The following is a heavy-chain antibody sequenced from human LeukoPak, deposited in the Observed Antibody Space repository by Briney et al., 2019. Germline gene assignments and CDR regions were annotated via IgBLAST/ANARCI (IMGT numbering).Heavy chain of an antibody. CDR3: ARVWHIVGATAFDP. J-gene: IGHJ5*02. CDR2: INPNSGGT. Sequence: WASVKVSCRASGYTFTGYYMHWVRQAPGQGLEWMGWINPNSGGTNYAQKFQGRVTMTRDTSISTAYMELSRLRSDDTAVYYCARVWHIVGATAFDPWGQGTLVTVSS. D-gene: IGHD1-26*01. CDR1: GYTFTGYY. V-gene: IGHV1-2*02.